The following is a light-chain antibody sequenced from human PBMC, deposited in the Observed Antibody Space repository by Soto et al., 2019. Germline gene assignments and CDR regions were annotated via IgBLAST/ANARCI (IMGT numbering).Light chain of an antibody. CDR2: SAS. Sequence: DIQVTQSPSSLSASVGDSVTITCRTSQRIGTFLNWYQQRQGRAPNLLIYSASTLQSGVPSRFNAGGSRTDFTLTITSLQPEDSATYYCQLSYNAWTFGQGTKV. CDR1: QRIGTF. V-gene: IGKV1-39*01. CDR3: QLSYNAWT. J-gene: IGKJ1*01.